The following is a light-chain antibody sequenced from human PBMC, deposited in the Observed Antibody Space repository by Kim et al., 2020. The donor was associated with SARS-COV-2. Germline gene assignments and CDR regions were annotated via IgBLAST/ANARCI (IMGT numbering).Light chain of an antibody. Sequence: ELTQPPSMSAAPRQRVTISCSGSSSNIGNNAVNWYQQLPGKAPKLLIYYDDLLPSGVSDRFSGSRSVTSASLAISGLQSEDEADYYCASWDDSLNGQVFGGGTQLTVL. CDR3: ASWDDSLNGQV. CDR1: SSNIGNNA. V-gene: IGLV1-36*01. CDR2: YDD. J-gene: IGLJ3*02.